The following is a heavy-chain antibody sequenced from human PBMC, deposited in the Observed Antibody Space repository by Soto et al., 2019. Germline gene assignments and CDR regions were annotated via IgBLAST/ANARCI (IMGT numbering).Heavy chain of an antibody. CDR3: ARHGGGIASWFDD. CDR1: GDSLRSYY. Sequence: SETLSLTCTVSGDSLRSYYWRWIRQPPEKVLKWIGHMYHSGSTNYNPSLKSRVTILVYTSKNQFSLNLNSVTAADTAVYYCARHGGGIASWFDDWGQETLVTVSS. V-gene: IGHV4-59*08. D-gene: IGHD3-16*02. J-gene: IGHJ4*02. CDR2: MYHSGST.